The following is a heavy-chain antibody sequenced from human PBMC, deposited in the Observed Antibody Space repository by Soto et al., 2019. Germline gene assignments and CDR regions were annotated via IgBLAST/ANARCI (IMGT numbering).Heavy chain of an antibody. J-gene: IGHJ4*02. CDR3: ARDQAAAGGY. CDR2: INPSGGST. CDR1: GYTFTSYY. V-gene: IGHV1-46*01. D-gene: IGHD6-13*01. Sequence: QVQLVQSGAGVRKPGASGKVSCRASGYTFTSYYRPWVRQAPGQGLEWMGIINPSGGSTSYAQKFQGRVTMTRDTSTSTVYMELSSLRSEDTAVYYCARDQAAAGGYWGQGTLVTVSS.